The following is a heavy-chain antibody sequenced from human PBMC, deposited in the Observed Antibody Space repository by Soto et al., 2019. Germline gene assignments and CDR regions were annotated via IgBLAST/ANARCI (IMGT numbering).Heavy chain of an antibody. V-gene: IGHV3-74*01. D-gene: IGHD2-21*02. Sequence: EAQLVESGGGLVQPGGSLRLSCAASGFNFSPYWMHWVRQPPGKGLVWVSRINAEGNTIYADSVKGRFTISRDNAKNMLYLQMTILRAEDTAVYFCARGSNTAFDPWGQGTLVTVSS. J-gene: IGHJ5*02. CDR2: INAEGNT. CDR3: ARGSNTAFDP. CDR1: GFNFSPYW.